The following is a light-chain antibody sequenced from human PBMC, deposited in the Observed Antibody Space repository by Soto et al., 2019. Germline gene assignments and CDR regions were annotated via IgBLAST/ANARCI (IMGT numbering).Light chain of an antibody. J-gene: IGKJ5*01. Sequence: EIVMTQSPATLSVSQGETATLSCRASQSISIGLAWYRQKPGQAPRLLIYGASTRASGTPARFSGSGSGTEFTLTISSLQSEDFALYYCQQYNKWPLITFGQGTRLEIK. CDR3: QQYNKWPLIT. CDR1: QSISIG. V-gene: IGKV3D-15*01. CDR2: GAS.